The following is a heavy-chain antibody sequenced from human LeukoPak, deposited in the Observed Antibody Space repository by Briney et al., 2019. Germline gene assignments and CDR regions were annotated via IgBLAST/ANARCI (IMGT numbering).Heavy chain of an antibody. D-gene: IGHD2-2*01. Sequence: PGGSLRLSCAASGFTFSSYVMHWVRQAPGKGLEWVALIWFDGSDKYYADSVKGRFTISRDNSKNTPYLQMNSLRAEDTAVYYCAKDLYCSSTSCYMDVWGKGTTVTVSS. CDR1: GFTFSSYV. V-gene: IGHV3-33*06. CDR3: AKDLYCSSTSCYMDV. J-gene: IGHJ6*03. CDR2: IWFDGSDK.